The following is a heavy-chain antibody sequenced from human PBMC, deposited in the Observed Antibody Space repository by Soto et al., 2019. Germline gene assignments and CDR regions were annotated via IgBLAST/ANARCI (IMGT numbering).Heavy chain of an antibody. CDR1: GFTFSNFE. Sequence: GGSLRLSXAASGFTFSNFEMHWVRQAPGKGLEWVSYINTAGSTKYYAESVKGRFTISRDNARNSLYLQMNSLRADDTAVYYCARGHCSAVGCYVHYYYGFDVWGQGTTVTVSS. CDR2: INTAGSTK. D-gene: IGHD2-15*01. J-gene: IGHJ6*02. V-gene: IGHV3-48*03. CDR3: ARGHCSAVGCYVHYYYGFDV.